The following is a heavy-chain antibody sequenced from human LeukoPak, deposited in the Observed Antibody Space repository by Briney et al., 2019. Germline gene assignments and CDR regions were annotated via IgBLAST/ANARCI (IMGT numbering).Heavy chain of an antibody. CDR2: IYYSGNT. V-gene: IGHV4-59*01. J-gene: IGHJ6*02. Sequence: SETLSLTCTVSGGSISTFYWSWIRQSPGKGLEWIGYIYYSGNTYYNPSLKSQVTISVDTSKNQFSLKLSSVTAADTAVYYCARESSGYYGMDVWGQGTTVTVSS. D-gene: IGHD3-3*01. CDR1: GGSISTFY. CDR3: ARESSGYYGMDV.